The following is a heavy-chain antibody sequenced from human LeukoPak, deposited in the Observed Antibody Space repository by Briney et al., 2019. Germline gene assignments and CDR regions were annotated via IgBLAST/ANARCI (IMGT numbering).Heavy chain of an antibody. J-gene: IGHJ4*02. CDR2: ISSSGSTI. D-gene: IGHD3-10*01. Sequence: GGSLRLSCAASGFTFSSYEMNWVRQAPGKGLEWVSYISSSGSTIYYADSVKGRLTISRDNAKNSLYLQMNSLRAEDTAVYYCARVGFGELSDWGQGTLVTVSS. CDR1: GFTFSSYE. V-gene: IGHV3-48*03. CDR3: ARVGFGELSD.